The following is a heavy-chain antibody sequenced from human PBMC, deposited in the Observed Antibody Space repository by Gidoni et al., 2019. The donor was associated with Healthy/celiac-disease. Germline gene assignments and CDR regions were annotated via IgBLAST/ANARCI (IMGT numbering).Heavy chain of an antibody. Sequence: EVQLVESGGGLVQPGRSLRLSCAASGFTFDDYAMHLVRQAPGKGLEWVSGISWNSGSIGYADSVKGRFTISRDNAKNSLYLQMNSLRAEDTALYYCAKSAEWYAFDIWGQGTMVTVSS. J-gene: IGHJ3*02. CDR1: GFTFDDYA. V-gene: IGHV3-9*01. CDR2: ISWNSGSI. D-gene: IGHD2-8*01. CDR3: AKSAEWYAFDI.